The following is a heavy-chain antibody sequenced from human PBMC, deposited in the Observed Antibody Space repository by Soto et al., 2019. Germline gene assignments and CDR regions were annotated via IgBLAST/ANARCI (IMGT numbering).Heavy chain of an antibody. Sequence: EVQLLESGGGLVQPGGSLRLSCAASGFTFSSYAMSWVRQAPGKWLEWVSAIGVSGDTTYYADSVKGRFTISRDNSKNKLYLQMGSLRAEETAVYYCEKVRRFGELRSLYWGQGTLVTVSS. CDR1: GFTFSSYA. CDR3: EKVRRFGELRSLY. J-gene: IGHJ4*02. V-gene: IGHV3-23*01. D-gene: IGHD3-10*01. CDR2: IGVSGDTT.